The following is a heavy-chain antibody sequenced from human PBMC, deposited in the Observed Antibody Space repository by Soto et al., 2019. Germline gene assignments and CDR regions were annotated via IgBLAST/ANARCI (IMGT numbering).Heavy chain of an antibody. D-gene: IGHD3-9*01. CDR3: ARVGERWKYFDLFYYFDS. CDR1: CGSIGGRY. CDR2: GYYSGSS. J-gene: IGHJ4*02. Sequence: SETLSLTCTVSCGSIGGRYWGWIRQPPWKGLEWVGYGYYSGSSTSNPSLKSRVTMSADTSKNQLSLKVRSVTAADTAVYYCARVGERWKYFDLFYYFDSWGQGARVTVSS. V-gene: IGHV4-59*11.